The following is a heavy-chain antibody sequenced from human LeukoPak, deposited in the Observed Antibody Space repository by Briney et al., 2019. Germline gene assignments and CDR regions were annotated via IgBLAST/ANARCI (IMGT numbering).Heavy chain of an antibody. J-gene: IGHJ4*02. V-gene: IGHV3-66*02. CDR2: IYSGGST. CDR3: AREIRLLTGYPAYYFDY. Sequence: PGGSLRLSCAASGFTVSSNYMSWVRQAPGKGLEWVSVIYSGGSTYYADSVKGRFTISRYNSRNTLYLQMNSLRAEDTAVYYCAREIRLLTGYPAYYFDYWGQGTLVTVSS. D-gene: IGHD3-9*01. CDR1: GFTVSSNY.